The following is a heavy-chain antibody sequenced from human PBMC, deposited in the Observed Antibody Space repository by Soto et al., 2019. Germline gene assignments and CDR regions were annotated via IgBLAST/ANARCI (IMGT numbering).Heavy chain of an antibody. CDR2: IIPIFGTA. V-gene: IGHV1-69*06. D-gene: IGHD2-2*02. J-gene: IGHJ6*02. Sequence: ASVKVSCKASGGTVSSYAISWVRQAPGQGLEWMGGIIPIFGTANYAQKFQGRVTITADKSTSTAYMELSSLRSEDTAVYYCASRLGVVVPAAIQDYYYYYYGMDVWGRGTTVTVSS. CDR3: ASRLGVVVPAAIQDYYYYYYGMDV. CDR1: GGTVSSYA.